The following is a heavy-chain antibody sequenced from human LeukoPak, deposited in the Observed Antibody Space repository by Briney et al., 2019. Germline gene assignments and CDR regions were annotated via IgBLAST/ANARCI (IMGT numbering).Heavy chain of an antibody. CDR1: GFTFSSYA. D-gene: IGHD3-9*01. CDR3: AKAPYDILTGYYRRPYYFDY. V-gene: IGHV3-23*01. Sequence: GGSLRLSCAASGFTFSSYAMSWVRQAPGKGLEWVSAISGSGGSTYYADSVKGRFTISRDNSKNTLYLQMNSLRAEDTAVYYCAKAPYDILTGYYRRPYYFDYWGQGTLVTVSS. J-gene: IGHJ4*02. CDR2: ISGSGGST.